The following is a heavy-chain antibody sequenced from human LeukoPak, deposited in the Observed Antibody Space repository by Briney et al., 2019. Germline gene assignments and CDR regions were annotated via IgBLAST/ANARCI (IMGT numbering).Heavy chain of an antibody. CDR1: VFTFSIHV. CDR3: AKEVTHGYNCLDY. Sequence: GGSLRLSCAAAVFTFSIHVMHWVRQAPGKGLEWVAVLSYDGRDKYYADSVKGRFTISRDNSKNTLYLQMNSLRDEDTAVYYCAKEVTHGYNCLDYWGKGTLVTVSS. D-gene: IGHD5-24*01. CDR2: LSYDGRDK. J-gene: IGHJ4*02. V-gene: IGHV3-30*18.